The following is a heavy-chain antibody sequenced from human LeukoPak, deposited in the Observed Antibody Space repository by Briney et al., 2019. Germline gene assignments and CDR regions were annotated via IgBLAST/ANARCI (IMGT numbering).Heavy chain of an antibody. CDR2: INSDGSST. V-gene: IGHV3-74*01. Sequence: GGSLRLSCAASGFTFSSYWMHWVRQAPGKGLVWVSRINSDGSSTSYADSVKGRFTISRDNAKNTLYLQMNSLRAADTTVYYCARVVGATLNWFDPWGQGTLVTVSS. CDR3: ARVVGATLNWFDP. J-gene: IGHJ5*02. D-gene: IGHD4/OR15-4a*01. CDR1: GFTFSSYW.